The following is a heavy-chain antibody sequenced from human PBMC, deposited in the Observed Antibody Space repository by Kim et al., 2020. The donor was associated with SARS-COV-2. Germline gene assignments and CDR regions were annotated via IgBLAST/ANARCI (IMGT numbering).Heavy chain of an antibody. CDR3: TTAFEY. J-gene: IGHJ4*02. V-gene: IGHV3-74*01. CDR2: NDGTNT. Sequence: NDGTNTFYADSVKGRFTISRDNAKSTGYLQMNSLGAEDTAVYYCTTAFEYWGPGALVTVSS.